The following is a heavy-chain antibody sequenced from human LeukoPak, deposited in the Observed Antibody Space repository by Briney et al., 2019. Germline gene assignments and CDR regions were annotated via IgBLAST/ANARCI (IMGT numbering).Heavy chain of an antibody. CDR3: ARGPRYNKSVYYFRMDV. D-gene: IGHD1-14*01. CDR2: IGWDGGST. CDR1: GFTFHDYA. J-gene: IGHJ6*04. Sequence: GGSLRLSCAASGFTFHDYAMHWVRQPPGKGLEWDSFIGWDGGSTYYADSVKGRYTISRDNCKNSLVLQLNSLRAEDTALYYCARGPRYNKSVYYFRMDVWGKGTTVTVSS. V-gene: IGHV3-43D*03.